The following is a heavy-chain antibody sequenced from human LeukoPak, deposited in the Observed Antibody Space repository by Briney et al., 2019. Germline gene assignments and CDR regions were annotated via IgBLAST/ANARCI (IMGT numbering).Heavy chain of an antibody. J-gene: IGHJ4*02. D-gene: IGHD3-10*01. CDR1: GYSFTSYW. V-gene: IGHV5-10-1*01. Sequence: GESLKISGKGSGYSFTSYWISWVRQMPGKGLEWMGRIDPSDSYTNYSPSFQGHVTISADKSISTAYLQWSSLKPSDTAMYYCARSSPEEPLIRIGELWGQGTLVTVSS. CDR2: IDPSDSYT. CDR3: ARSSPEEPLIRIGEL.